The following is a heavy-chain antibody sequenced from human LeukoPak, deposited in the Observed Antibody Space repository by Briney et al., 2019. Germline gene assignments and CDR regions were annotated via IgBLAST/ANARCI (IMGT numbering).Heavy chain of an antibody. D-gene: IGHD6-13*01. CDR3: ATGVNVAAYSSSWYDLDY. CDR2: FDPEDGET. J-gene: IGHJ4*02. V-gene: IGHV1-24*01. Sequence: GASVKVSCKVSGYTLTELSMHWVRQAPGKGPEWMGGFDPEDGETIYAQKFQGRVTMTEDTSTDTAYMELSSLRSEDTAVYYCATGVNVAAYSSSWYDLDYWGQGTLVTVSS. CDR1: GYTLTELS.